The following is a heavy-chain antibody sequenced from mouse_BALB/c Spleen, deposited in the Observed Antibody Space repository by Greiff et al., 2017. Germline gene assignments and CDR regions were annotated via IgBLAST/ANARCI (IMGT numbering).Heavy chain of an antibody. CDR1: GFTFTDYY. CDR3: ARDRGNAMDD. V-gene: IGHV7-3*02. CDR2: IRNKANGYTT. J-gene: IGHJ4*01. Sequence: EVMLVESGGGLVQPGGSLRLSCATSGFTFTDYYMSWVRQPPGKALEWLGFIRNKANGYTTEYSASVKGRFTISSDNSQSILYLQMNTLRAEDTATYFCARDRGNAMDDWGEGASVTASS.